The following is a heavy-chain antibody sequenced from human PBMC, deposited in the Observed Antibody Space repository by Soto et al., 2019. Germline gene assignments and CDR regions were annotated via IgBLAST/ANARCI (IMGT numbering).Heavy chain of an antibody. V-gene: IGHV4-34*01. J-gene: IGHJ6*03. CDR2: INDSGNI. CDR3: ARGLILWFGELSRRGGYYYYMDV. D-gene: IGHD3-10*01. CDR1: GGSFSGYQ. Sequence: QVQLQQWGAGLLKPSDTLSLTCAVYGGSFSGYQWTWIRQTPGKGLEWIGEINDSGNINYNPSLKSRVTILVDTPNKQISLTLSSVTAAATAVYYCARGLILWFGELSRRGGYYYYMDVWGKGPTVTVSS.